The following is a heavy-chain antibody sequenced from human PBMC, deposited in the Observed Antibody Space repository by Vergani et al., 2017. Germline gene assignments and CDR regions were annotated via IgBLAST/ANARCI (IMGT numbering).Heavy chain of an antibody. V-gene: IGHV3-9*01. D-gene: IGHD6-13*01. CDR3: AKTNTVYSSSQGTFDY. J-gene: IGHJ4*02. CDR2: ISWNSDNI. CDR1: GFTFDDYA. Sequence: EVQLVESGGGLVQPGRSLRLSCAASGFTFDDYAMHWVRQTPGKGLEWVSGISWNSDNIAYADSVKGRFTISRDNAKNSLYLQMNSLRAEDTALYYCAKTNTVYSSSQGTFDYWGQGTLVTVSS.